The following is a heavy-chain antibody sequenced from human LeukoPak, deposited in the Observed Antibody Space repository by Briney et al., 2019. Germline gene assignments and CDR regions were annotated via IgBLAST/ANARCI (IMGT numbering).Heavy chain of an antibody. D-gene: IGHD3-22*01. J-gene: IGHJ4*02. V-gene: IGHV1-2*06. Sequence: GASVKVSCKASGYTFTGYYMHWVRQAPGQGLEWMGRINPNSGGTNYAQKFQGRATMTRDTSISTAYMELSRLRSDDTAVYYCARDTRRYYYDSSGYSPYWGQGTLVTVSS. CDR2: INPNSGGT. CDR3: ARDTRRYYYDSSGYSPY. CDR1: GYTFTGYY.